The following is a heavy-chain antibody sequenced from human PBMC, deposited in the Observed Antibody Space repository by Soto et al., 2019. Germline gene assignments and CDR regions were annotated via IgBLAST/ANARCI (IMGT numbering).Heavy chain of an antibody. Sequence: QVQLEESGGGVVQPGKSLRLSCTASGFTFSSYGIHWVRQATGKGPEWVAIVWYDGTNKYYADSVKGRFTLSRDHSNNTVSLQMHAVSAEDTAVYYCARDLPPFGPYASSGYGYAMDGWGRGTTLIVSS. CDR2: VWYDGTNK. D-gene: IGHD6-13*01. V-gene: IGHV3-33*01. J-gene: IGHJ6*02. CDR1: GFTFSSYG. CDR3: ARDLPPFGPYASSGYGYAMDG.